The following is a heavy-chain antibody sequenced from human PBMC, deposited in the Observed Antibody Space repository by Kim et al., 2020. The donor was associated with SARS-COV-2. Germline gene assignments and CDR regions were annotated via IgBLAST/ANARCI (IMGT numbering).Heavy chain of an antibody. CDR1: GFTFSSYA. Sequence: GGSLRLSCAASGFTFSSYAMSWVRQAPGKGLEWVSAISGSGGSTYYADSVKGRFTISRDNSKNTLYLQMNSLRAEDTAVYYCAKKISTWGAGAGPHNTFFDYWGQGTLVTVSS. CDR2: ISGSGGST. CDR3: AKKISTWGAGAGPHNTFFDY. V-gene: IGHV3-23*01. J-gene: IGHJ4*02. D-gene: IGHD6-19*01.